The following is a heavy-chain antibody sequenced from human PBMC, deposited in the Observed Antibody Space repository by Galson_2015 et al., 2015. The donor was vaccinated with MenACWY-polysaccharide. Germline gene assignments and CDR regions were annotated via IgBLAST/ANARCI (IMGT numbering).Heavy chain of an antibody. CDR3: AERGAVGDFDY. CDR1: GFTFSNYG. V-gene: IGHV3-30*02. D-gene: IGHD3-16*01. Sequence: SLRLSCAASGFTFSNYGMHWVRQAPGKGLEWVTFIPHDGKNTYYADSVKGRFTISRDNSKNTLYLQMNSLRPEDKAVYFCAERGAVGDFDYWGQGTLVTVSS. J-gene: IGHJ4*02. CDR2: IPHDGKNT.